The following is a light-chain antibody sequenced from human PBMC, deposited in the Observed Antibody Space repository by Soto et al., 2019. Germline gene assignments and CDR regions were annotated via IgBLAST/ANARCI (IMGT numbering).Light chain of an antibody. CDR1: ESVSSSY. V-gene: IGKV3-20*01. CDR3: QQYGSSVFT. J-gene: IGKJ3*01. CDR2: GAS. Sequence: EIVLMQSPGTLSLSPGERATLSCRASESVSSSYLAWYQQKPGQAPRLLIYGASNRATGIPDRFSGSGSGTDFTLTISRLEPEDFAVYFCQQYGSSVFTFGPGTTVDVK.